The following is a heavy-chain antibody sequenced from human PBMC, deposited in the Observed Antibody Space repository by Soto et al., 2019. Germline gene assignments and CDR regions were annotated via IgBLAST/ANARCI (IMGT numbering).Heavy chain of an antibody. V-gene: IGHV6-1*01. CDR1: GDSVSSNSAA. D-gene: IGHD1-7*01. J-gene: IGHJ6*02. CDR3: ARGIPWNYADSAGYYYGMDV. Sequence: QVQLQQSGPGLVKPSQTLSLTCAISGDSVSSNSAAWNWIRQSPSRGLEWLGRTYYRSKWYNDYAVSVKSRITINPDTSKNQFSLQLNSVTPEDTAVYYCARGIPWNYADSAGYYYGMDVWGQGTTVTVSS. CDR2: TYYRSKWYN.